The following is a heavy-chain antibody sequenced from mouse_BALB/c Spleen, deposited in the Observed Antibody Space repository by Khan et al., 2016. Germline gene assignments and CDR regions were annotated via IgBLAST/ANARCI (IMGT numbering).Heavy chain of an antibody. CDR2: ISSGGSA. V-gene: IGHV5-6-5*01. Sequence: EVELVESGGGLVKPGGSLKLSCAASGFTFSTYAMSWVRQTPEKRLEWVASISSGGSAFYPDILKGRFTISRDNARNILYLQMSRLRSEDTAMYYCASKVYYVDYWGQGTTLTVSS. J-gene: IGHJ2*01. CDR1: GFTFSTYA. CDR3: ASKVYYVDY.